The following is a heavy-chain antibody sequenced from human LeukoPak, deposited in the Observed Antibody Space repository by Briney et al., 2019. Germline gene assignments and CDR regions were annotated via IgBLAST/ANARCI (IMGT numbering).Heavy chain of an antibody. D-gene: IGHD5-24*01. J-gene: IGHJ4*02. V-gene: IGHV1-2*02. CDR3: ARDRYGDGFAHLDY. Sequence: GSVTVSCKASGYTFTSYAIHWVRQAPGQGVEWMGWITPSGGTNYPQKFQASVSITCDTSITTAYMDLIRLTSDDTAVYYCARDRYGDGFAHLDYWGQGALVTVSS. CDR1: GYTFTSYA. CDR2: ITPSGGT.